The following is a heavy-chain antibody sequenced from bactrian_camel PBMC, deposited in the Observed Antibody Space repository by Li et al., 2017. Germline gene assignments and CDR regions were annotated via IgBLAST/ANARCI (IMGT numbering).Heavy chain of an antibody. D-gene: IGHD7*01. Sequence: HVQLVESGGDSVQAGGSLRLSCEASGGTYSTYRSYCMAWFRQTTGKEREEVAAIDEDGTTSYADSVKGRFTISKDNAKHTLTLEMNDLKPDDTGKYFCAAGKPRGGSCLLEYSDYWGLGTQVTVS. CDR1: GGTYSTYRSYC. V-gene: IGHV3S57*01. J-gene: IGHJ4*01. CDR3: AAGKPRGGSCLLEYSDY. CDR2: IDEDGTT.